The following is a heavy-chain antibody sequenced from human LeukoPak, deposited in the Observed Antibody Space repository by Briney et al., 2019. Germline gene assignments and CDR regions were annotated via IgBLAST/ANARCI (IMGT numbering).Heavy chain of an antibody. J-gene: IGHJ4*02. CDR1: GGSFSGYY. CDR2: INHSGST. V-gene: IGHV4-34*01. Sequence: SETLSLTCAVYGGSFSGYYWSWIRQPPGKGLEWIGEINHSGSTNYNPSLKSRVTISVATSKNQFSLKLSSVTAADTAVYYCARSARPYYYGAGKIDYWGQGTLVTVSS. D-gene: IGHD3-10*01. CDR3: ARSARPYYYGAGKIDY.